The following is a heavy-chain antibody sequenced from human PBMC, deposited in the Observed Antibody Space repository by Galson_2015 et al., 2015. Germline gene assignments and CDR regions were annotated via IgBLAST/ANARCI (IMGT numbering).Heavy chain of an antibody. Sequence: SLRLSCAASGFTFSTYEMTWVRRAPGKGLEWVSYISSSGSTTYYADSVKGRFTISRDNAKNSVYLQMNSLRAEDTAVYYCARVRAYTYGIDCDYWGQGTLVTVPS. CDR2: ISSSGSTT. CDR1: GFTFSTYE. V-gene: IGHV3-48*03. D-gene: IGHD5-18*01. J-gene: IGHJ4*02. CDR3: ARVRAYTYGIDCDY.